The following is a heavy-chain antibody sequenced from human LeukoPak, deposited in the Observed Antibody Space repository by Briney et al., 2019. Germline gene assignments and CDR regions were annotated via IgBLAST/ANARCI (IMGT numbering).Heavy chain of an antibody. J-gene: IGHJ3*02. CDR2: IYYSGST. CDR1: GGSISSSSYY. Sequence: PSETLSLTCTVSGGSISSSSYYWGWIRRPPGKGLEWIGSIYYSGSTNYNPSLKSRVTISVDTSKNQFSLKLSSVTAADTAVYYCARDGGAAAPNAFDIWGQGTMVTVSS. V-gene: IGHV4-39*07. D-gene: IGHD6-13*01. CDR3: ARDGGAAAPNAFDI.